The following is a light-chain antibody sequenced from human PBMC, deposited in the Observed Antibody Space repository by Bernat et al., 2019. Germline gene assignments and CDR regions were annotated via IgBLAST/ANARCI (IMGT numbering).Light chain of an antibody. V-gene: IGKV1-39*01. CDR2: AAS. J-gene: IGKJ2*01. CDR3: QQSYKTPPWT. Sequence: DIQMTQSPSSLSASVGDRVTITCRASQSIGNYVNWYQQRPGKAPRLLIYAASNLQNGVPSRFSGRGSGTHFSLTINSLQREDFATYYCQQSYKTPPWTFGQGTKLEIK. CDR1: QSIGNY.